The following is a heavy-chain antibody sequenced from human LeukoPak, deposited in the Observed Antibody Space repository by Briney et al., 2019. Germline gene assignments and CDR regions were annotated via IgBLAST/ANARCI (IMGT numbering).Heavy chain of an antibody. Sequence: ASVKVSCKASGYTFTSYAMNWVRQAPGQGLEWMGWINTNTGNPTCAQGFTGRFVFSLDTSVSTAYLQISSLKAEDTAVYYCARGSRVNYYYMDVWGKGTTVTVSS. CDR2: INTNTGNP. V-gene: IGHV7-4-1*02. CDR1: GYTFTSYA. J-gene: IGHJ6*03. CDR3: ARGSRVNYYYMDV. D-gene: IGHD4-23*01.